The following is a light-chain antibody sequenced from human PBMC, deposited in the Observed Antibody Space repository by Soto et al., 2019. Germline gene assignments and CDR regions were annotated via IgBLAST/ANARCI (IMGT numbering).Light chain of an antibody. V-gene: IGLV1-44*01. Sequence: QSALTQSPSASGTPGQRVTISCSGSSSNIGSNGANWYQHLPGTAPKLLIYNNNQRPSGVPDRFSGSKSGTSASLAISGLQSGDEADHYCAAWDDILNGYVFAIGTKVTVL. CDR3: AAWDDILNGYV. CDR2: NNN. J-gene: IGLJ1*01. CDR1: SSNIGSNG.